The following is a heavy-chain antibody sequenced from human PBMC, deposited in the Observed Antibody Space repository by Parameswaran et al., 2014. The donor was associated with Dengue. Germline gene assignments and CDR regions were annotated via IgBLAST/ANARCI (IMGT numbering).Heavy chain of an antibody. V-gene: IGHV4-30-4*01. J-gene: IGHJ3*02. D-gene: IGHD3-3*01. CDR3: ARYSTYYDFWSGSAGAFDI. Sequence: RWIRQPPGKGLEWIGYIYYSGSTYYNPSLKSRVTISVDTSKNQFSLKLSSVTAADTAVYYCARYSTYYDFWSGSAGAFDIWGQGTMVTVSS. CDR2: IYYSGST.